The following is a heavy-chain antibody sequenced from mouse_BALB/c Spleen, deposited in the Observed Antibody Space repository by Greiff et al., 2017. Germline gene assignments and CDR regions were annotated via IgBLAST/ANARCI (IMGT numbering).Heavy chain of an antibody. Sequence: VKLQQSGAELVRPGASVTLSCKASGYTFTDYEMHWVKQTPVHGLEWIGAIDPETGGTAYNQKFKGKATLTADKSSSTAYMELRSLTSEDSAVYYCTRSDRYDAWFAYWGQGTLVTVSA. J-gene: IGHJ3*01. CDR2: IDPETGGT. CDR3: TRSDRYDAWFAY. CDR1: GYTFTDYE. V-gene: IGHV1-15*01. D-gene: IGHD2-14*01.